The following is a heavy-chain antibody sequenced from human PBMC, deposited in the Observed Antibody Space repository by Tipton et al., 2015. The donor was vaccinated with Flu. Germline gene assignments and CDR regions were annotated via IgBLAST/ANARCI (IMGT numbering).Heavy chain of an antibody. J-gene: IGHJ5*01. CDR2: IHHTGTT. Sequence: GEALASDYYWGWIRQPPGRGLEWIGNIHHTGTTYYNPSLRSRVSIIRDRSKNHFSLKLSFVTAADTAVYYCARRDYSNYVSVPKNWFDSWGQGILVTVPS. V-gene: IGHV4-38-2*01. CDR1: GEALASDYY. CDR3: ARRDYSNYVSVPKNWFDS. D-gene: IGHD4-11*01.